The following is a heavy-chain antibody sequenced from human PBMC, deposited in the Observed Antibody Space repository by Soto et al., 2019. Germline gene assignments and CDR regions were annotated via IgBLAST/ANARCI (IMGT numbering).Heavy chain of an antibody. CDR2: NYYSGIT. J-gene: IGHJ4*02. CDR1: GESFSGYY. D-gene: IGHD6-19*01. V-gene: IGHV4-34*01. Sequence: SVTLSLTYAVYGESFSGYYWTWIRQHPGKGLEWIGYNYYSGITYYNPSLKGRVTISVHTPNNQFSRELSSVNAADRAVFYCARGLITGRHFSGGWYYFDSWGQGTQVTVSS. CDR3: ARGLITGRHFSGGWYYFDS.